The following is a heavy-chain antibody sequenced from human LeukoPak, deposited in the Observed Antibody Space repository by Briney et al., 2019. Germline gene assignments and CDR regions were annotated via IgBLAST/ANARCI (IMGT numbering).Heavy chain of an antibody. D-gene: IGHD1-1*01. V-gene: IGHV5-51*01. CDR1: GYWFTSYW. Sequence: GESLKISCKGPGYWFTSYWIGWVRQLPGKGLEWMGIIYPGDSDTRYSPSFQGQVTISADKSISTAYLQWSSLKASDTAMYYCAVTFSGNDGAFDIWGQGTMVTVSS. CDR2: IYPGDSDT. J-gene: IGHJ3*02. CDR3: AVTFSGNDGAFDI.